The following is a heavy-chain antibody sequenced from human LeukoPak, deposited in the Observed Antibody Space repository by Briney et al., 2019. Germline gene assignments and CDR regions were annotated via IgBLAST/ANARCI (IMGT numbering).Heavy chain of an antibody. CDR3: ARDQLRFLEWLPNYYYYYMDV. D-gene: IGHD3-3*01. V-gene: IGHV1-18*01. CDR1: GYTFTSYG. Sequence: ASVKVSCKASGYTFTSYGISWVRQAPGQGLEWMGWISAYNGNTNYAQKLQGRVTMTTDTSTSTAYMELRSLRSDDTAAYYCARDQLRFLEWLPNYYYYYMDVWGKGTTVTVSS. CDR2: ISAYNGNT. J-gene: IGHJ6*03.